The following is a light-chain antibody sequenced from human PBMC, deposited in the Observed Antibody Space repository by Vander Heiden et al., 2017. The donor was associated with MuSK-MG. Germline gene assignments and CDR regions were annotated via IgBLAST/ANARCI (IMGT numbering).Light chain of an antibody. CDR3: QQYNSYLRT. J-gene: IGKJ1*01. CDR1: QSSSSW. V-gene: IGKV1-5*03. Sequence: DIQMTQSPSTLSASVGDRVTITCRASQSSSSWLAWYQQKPGKAPKLLIYKASSIESGVPSRFSGSGSGTEFTLTISSLQPDDFATYYCQQYNSYLRTFGQGTKVEIK. CDR2: KAS.